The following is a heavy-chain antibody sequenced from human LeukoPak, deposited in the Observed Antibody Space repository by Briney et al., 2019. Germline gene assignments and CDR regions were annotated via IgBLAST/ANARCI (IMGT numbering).Heavy chain of an antibody. Sequence: GASVKVSCKASGYTFTSYGISWVRQAPGQGLEWMGWVSAYNGNTNYAQKLQGRVTMTTDTSTSTAYMELRSLRSDDTAVYYCARDGYSGYRLGGFDYWGQGTLVTVSS. CDR2: VSAYNGNT. J-gene: IGHJ4*02. CDR3: ARDGYSGYRLGGFDY. CDR1: GYTFTSYG. V-gene: IGHV1-18*01. D-gene: IGHD5-12*01.